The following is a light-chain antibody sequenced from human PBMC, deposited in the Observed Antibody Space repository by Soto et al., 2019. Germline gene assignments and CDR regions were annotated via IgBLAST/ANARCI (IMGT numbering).Light chain of an antibody. CDR2: AAS. V-gene: IGKV3-20*01. Sequence: EIVLTQSPGTLSLSPGEGATLSCRASQSVRSSYLAWYQQKPGLAPRLLIFAASSRATGIPDRFSGSGSGTDFTLTISRLEPEDFAVYYCQQYGSSPYTFGQGTKLEIK. CDR1: QSVRSSY. CDR3: QQYGSSPYT. J-gene: IGKJ2*01.